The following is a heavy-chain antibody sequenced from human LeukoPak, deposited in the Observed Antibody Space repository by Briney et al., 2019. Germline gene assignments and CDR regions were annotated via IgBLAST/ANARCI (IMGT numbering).Heavy chain of an antibody. CDR1: GFTFSSYS. CDR2: ISSSSSTI. J-gene: IGHJ4*02. D-gene: IGHD6-13*01. Sequence: GGSLRLSCAASGFTFSSYSMNWVRQAPGKGLEWVSYISSSSSTIYYADSVKGRFTISRDNAKNSLYLQMNSLRTEDTAVYYCARGRGSWYGVYFDYWGQGTLVTVSS. CDR3: ARGRGSWYGVYFDY. V-gene: IGHV3-48*04.